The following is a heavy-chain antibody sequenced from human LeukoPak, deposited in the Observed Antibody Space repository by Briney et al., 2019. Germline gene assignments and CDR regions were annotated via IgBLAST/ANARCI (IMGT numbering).Heavy chain of an antibody. J-gene: IGHJ4*02. D-gene: IGHD2-2*01. V-gene: IGHV1-8*03. CDR3: ARGLVPAAPDAFDY. CDR1: GYTFTSYD. Sequence: GASVKVSCKASGYTFTSYDINWVRQATGQGLEWMGWMNPNSGNTGYAQKFQGRVIITRNTSISTAYMELSSLRSEDTAVYYCARGLVPAAPDAFDYWGQGTLVTVSS. CDR2: MNPNSGNT.